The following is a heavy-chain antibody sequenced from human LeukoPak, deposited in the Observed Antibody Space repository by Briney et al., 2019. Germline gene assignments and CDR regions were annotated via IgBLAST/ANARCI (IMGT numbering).Heavy chain of an antibody. J-gene: IGHJ3*02. D-gene: IGHD1-14*01. CDR1: GGLFSRYY. CDR2: IYYSGST. V-gene: IGHV4-59*01. CDR3: ARENPGAFDI. Sequence: SETLSLICTVSGGLFSRYYWSWMRQPPGKGLEWIGYIYYSGSTNYNPSLKSRVNIPVDTSKNQFSLKLSSVTAADTAVYYCARENPGAFDIWGQGTMVTVSS.